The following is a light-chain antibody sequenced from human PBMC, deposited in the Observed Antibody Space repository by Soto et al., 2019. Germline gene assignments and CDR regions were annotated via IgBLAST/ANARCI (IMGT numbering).Light chain of an antibody. V-gene: IGLV1-44*01. CDR2: TNN. CDR1: TSDIGTNA. Sequence: QSVLTQPPSASGTPGQRVTVSCSGSTSDIGTNAVNWFQHLPGTAPRLLIYTNNQRPSGVPDRFSGSKSGPSASLAISGLQSEDDATYYCATWHDSFYVFGTGTKVTVL. J-gene: IGLJ1*01. CDR3: ATWHDSFYV.